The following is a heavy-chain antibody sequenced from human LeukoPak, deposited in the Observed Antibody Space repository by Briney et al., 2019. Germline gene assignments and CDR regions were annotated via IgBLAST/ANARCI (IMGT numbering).Heavy chain of an antibody. CDR1: GYTFTSYD. CDR2: MNPNSGNT. J-gene: IGHJ4*02. CDR3: ARVPGYCSGGSCYDAEAGIDY. D-gene: IGHD2-15*01. V-gene: IGHV1-8*01. Sequence: ASVKVSCKASGYTFTSYDISWVRQATGQGLEWMGWMNPNSGNTGYAQKFQGRVTMTRNTSISTAYMELSSLRSEDTAVYYCARVPGYCSGGSCYDAEAGIDYWGQGTLVTVTS.